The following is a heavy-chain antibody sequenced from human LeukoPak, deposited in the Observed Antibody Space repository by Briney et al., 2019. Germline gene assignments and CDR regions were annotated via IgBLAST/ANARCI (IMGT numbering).Heavy chain of an antibody. V-gene: IGHV4-4*07. Sequence: SETLSLTCIVSGVSTSSGYWSWIRQPAGKGLEWMGHTSTSVPTYYNPSLERRVIMSLDTSENHFSLKLNSVTAADTAVYYCARGYGSGSYSTWGQGTLVTVSS. CDR1: GVSTSSGY. CDR3: ARGYGSGSYST. J-gene: IGHJ5*02. D-gene: IGHD3-10*01. CDR2: TSTSVPT.